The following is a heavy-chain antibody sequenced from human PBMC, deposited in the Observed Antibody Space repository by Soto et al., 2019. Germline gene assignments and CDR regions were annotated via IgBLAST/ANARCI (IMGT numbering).Heavy chain of an antibody. V-gene: IGHV1-2*02. CDR2: INPNSGGR. CDR3: ATANKISGRYYNEFYYFDY. Sequence: GASVKVSCKASGYTFTDYYIHWVRQAPGQGLEWMGYINPNSGGRSHVEKFEGRVTMTRDTSISTAYMELSRLTSDDTAVYFCATANKISGRYYNEFYYFDYWGQGTLVTVSS. J-gene: IGHJ4*02. CDR1: GYTFTDYY. D-gene: IGHD3-10*01.